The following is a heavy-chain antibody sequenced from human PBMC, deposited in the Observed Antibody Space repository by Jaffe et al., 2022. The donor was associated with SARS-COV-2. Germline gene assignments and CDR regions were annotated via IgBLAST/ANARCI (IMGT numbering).Heavy chain of an antibody. J-gene: IGHJ6*02. CDR1: GFTFSSYA. D-gene: IGHD2-21*01. CDR2: ISYDGSNK. CDR3: ARDRILWVIDYYYGMDV. V-gene: IGHV3-30-3*01. Sequence: QVQLVESGGGVVQPGRSLRLSCAASGFTFSSYAMHWVRQAPGKGLEWVAVISYDGSNKYYADSVKGRFTISRDNSKNTLYLQMNSLRAEDTAVYYCARDRILWVIDYYYGMDVWGQGTTVTVSS.